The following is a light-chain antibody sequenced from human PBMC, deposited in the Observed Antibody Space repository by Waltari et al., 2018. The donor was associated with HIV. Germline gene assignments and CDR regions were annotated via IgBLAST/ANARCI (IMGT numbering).Light chain of an antibody. V-gene: IGLV2-14*03. J-gene: IGLJ3*02. CDR2: DVS. Sequence: QSALTQPASVSGSPGQSLTISCTGTSSDVGGYTYVSWYQQHPGKAPKLMIYDVSNRPSGVSNRFSGSKSGNTASLTISGLQAEDEAEYYCSSYTSSSTKVFGGGTKLTVL. CDR1: SSDVGGYTY. CDR3: SSYTSSSTKV.